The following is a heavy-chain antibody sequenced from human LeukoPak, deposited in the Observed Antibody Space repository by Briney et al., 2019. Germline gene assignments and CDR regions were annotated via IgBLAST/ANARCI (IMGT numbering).Heavy chain of an antibody. Sequence: SVPVSCKASGGTFSRYPFTWVRRAPGQGLAWVGEITPIFCAANYAQTFQGRVTITADESTSTAYMELRSLRSDDTAVYYRARSSSGYQAPPVRLGFPEYGGQGTLVTVSS. V-gene: IGHV1-69*01. D-gene: IGHD3-22*01. CDR3: ARSSSGYQAPPVRLGFPEY. CDR2: ITPIFCAA. CDR1: GGTFSRYP. J-gene: IGHJ4*02.